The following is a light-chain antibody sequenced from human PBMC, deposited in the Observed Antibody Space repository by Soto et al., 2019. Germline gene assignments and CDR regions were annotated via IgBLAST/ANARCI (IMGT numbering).Light chain of an antibody. CDR1: QSVSSSY. CDR2: GAS. Sequence: MVGRHSGCTRSLSPAERAALSCSAIQSVSSSYLAWCQQKPGQAPRLLIYGASSRATGIPDRFSGSGSGTDFTLTIRRLEPEDFAVYYCQQYASSPSITLGQGTGLEIK. J-gene: IGKJ5*01. CDR3: QQYASSPSIT. V-gene: IGKV3-20*01.